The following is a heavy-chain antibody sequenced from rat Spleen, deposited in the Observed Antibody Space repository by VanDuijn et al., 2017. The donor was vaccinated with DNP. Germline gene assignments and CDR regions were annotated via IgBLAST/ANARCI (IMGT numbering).Heavy chain of an antibody. D-gene: IGHD1-2*01. CDR1: GLTFRSYG. Sequence: EVQLVESGGGLVQPGRSLKLSCAASGLTFRSYGMAWVRQAPTKGLDWVASISNSGGNTFYRDSVKGRFTISRDNAKSSLYLQMDSLRSEDTATYFCPSLYGSSIDYWGHGVMVTVSS. CDR2: ISNSGGNT. V-gene: IGHV5S13*01. J-gene: IGHJ2*01. CDR3: PSLYGSSIDY.